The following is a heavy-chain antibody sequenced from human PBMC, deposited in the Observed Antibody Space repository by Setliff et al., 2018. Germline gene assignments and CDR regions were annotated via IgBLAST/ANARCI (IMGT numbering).Heavy chain of an antibody. CDR2: IYTSWST. CDR3: ARKVEQWLTPHFDY. CDR1: GESIDSVATGNHY. D-gene: IGHD6-19*01. J-gene: IGHJ4*02. V-gene: IGHV4-61*10. Sequence: SETLSLTCIVSGESIDSVATGNHYWNWIRQPAGKGLEWLGQIYTSWSTNYNPSLKGRATLSIDASKRQFSLKLTSVTAADTAVYYCARKVEQWLTPHFDYWGQGALVTVSS.